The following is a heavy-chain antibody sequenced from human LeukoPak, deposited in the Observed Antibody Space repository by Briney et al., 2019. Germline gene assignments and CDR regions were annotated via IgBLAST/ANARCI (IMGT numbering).Heavy chain of an antibody. V-gene: IGHV4-59*08. CDR1: GDSISSYY. CDR2: IYYSGST. Sequence: PSETLSLTCTVSGDSISSYYWSWIRQPPGKGLEWIGYIYYSGSTNYNPSLKSRVTISVDTSKNQFSLKLSSVTAADTAVYYCARHVYYYYGMDVWGQGTTVTVSS. CDR3: ARHVYYYYGMDV. J-gene: IGHJ6*02.